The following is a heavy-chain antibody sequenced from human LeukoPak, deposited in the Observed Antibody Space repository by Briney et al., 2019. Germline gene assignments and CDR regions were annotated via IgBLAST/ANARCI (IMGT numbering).Heavy chain of an antibody. CDR2: IYHSGST. CDR1: DDSITMYY. Sequence: PSETLSLTCTVSDDSITMYYWTWIRQPPGKGLEWIGEIYHSGSTNYNPSLKSRVTISVDKSKNQFSLKLSSVTAADTAVYYCARGIQLWLIPRFDPWGQGTLVTVSS. CDR3: ARGIQLWLIPRFDP. D-gene: IGHD5-18*01. V-gene: IGHV4-59*12. J-gene: IGHJ5*02.